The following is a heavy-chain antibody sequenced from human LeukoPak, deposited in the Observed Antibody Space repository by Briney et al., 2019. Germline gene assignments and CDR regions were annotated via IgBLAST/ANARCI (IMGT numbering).Heavy chain of an antibody. V-gene: IGHV5-51*01. CDR2: IYPGGSDT. D-gene: IGHD3-22*01. Sequence: GESLKISCKGSGYNFANYWIGWVRQMPGKGLEWMGIIYPGGSDTRYSPSFQGQVTISADKSISTAYLQWSSLKASDTAMYYCAGVGNYYDSSGYLNWGQGTLVTVSS. CDR3: AGVGNYYDSSGYLN. CDR1: GYNFANYW. J-gene: IGHJ4*02.